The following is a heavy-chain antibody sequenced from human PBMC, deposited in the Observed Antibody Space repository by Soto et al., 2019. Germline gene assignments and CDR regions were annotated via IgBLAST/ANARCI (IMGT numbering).Heavy chain of an antibody. D-gene: IGHD2-2*01. Sequence: WETLSLTCTVSGGFVNSDTHSWSWIRQTPGKRLEWIGFIYSGGSTKNPSLRSRVTMSVDTSKNQFSLKLRSVIVADTAVYHCARFVRSCSATTCSTRADVWGQGITVTVSS. CDR3: ARFVRSCSATTCSTRADV. CDR2: IYSGGST. J-gene: IGHJ6*02. V-gene: IGHV4-61*01. CDR1: GGFVNSDTHS.